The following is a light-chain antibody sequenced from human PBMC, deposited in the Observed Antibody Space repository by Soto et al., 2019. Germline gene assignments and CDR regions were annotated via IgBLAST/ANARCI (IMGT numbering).Light chain of an antibody. CDR2: DAS. V-gene: IGKV1-16*02. Sequence: DIQMTQSPSSLSASVGDTVTITCRASQGINKDLDWFRQKPGKAPECLIYDASKLHGWVPSKFSGSGSGTDFTLTISSLQPEDFATYYCLQYKTYPRTFSQGTKVDIK. CDR3: LQYKTYPRT. CDR1: QGINKD. J-gene: IGKJ1*01.